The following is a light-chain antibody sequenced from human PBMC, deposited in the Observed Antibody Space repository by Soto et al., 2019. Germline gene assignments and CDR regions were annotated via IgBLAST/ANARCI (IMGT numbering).Light chain of an antibody. J-gene: IGKJ1*01. CDR1: QSASNSY. Sequence: EIVLTQSPGTLSLSPGERATLSCRASQSASNSYIDWYQQKPGQAPRLLIYGASSRATGIPDRFSGSVSGTDFTLTISRLEPEDFAEYYCQQYGSSPWTFGQGTKVEIK. V-gene: IGKV3-20*01. CDR2: GAS. CDR3: QQYGSSPWT.